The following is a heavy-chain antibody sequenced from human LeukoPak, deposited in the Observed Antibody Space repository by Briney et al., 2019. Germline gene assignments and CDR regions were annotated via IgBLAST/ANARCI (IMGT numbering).Heavy chain of an antibody. CDR1: GFSFSSYA. CDR3: AKAPVTSCRGAFCYPFDY. Sequence: QSGGSLRLSCATSGFSFSSYAMSWVRQAPGKGLEWVSAMSSSDDGRYYAASVRGRFTSSRDTSRSTLYLQMNSLRAEDAAVYYCAKAPVTSCRGAFCYPFDYWGQGTLVTVSS. J-gene: IGHJ4*02. CDR2: MSSSDDGR. V-gene: IGHV3-23*01. D-gene: IGHD2-15*01.